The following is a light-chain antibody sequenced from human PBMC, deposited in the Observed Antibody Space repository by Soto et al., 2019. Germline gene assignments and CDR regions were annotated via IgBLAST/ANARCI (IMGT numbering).Light chain of an antibody. J-gene: IGLJ2*01. CDR1: SSDVGVYEY. V-gene: IGLV2-14*01. CDR2: DVS. CDR3: SSYTTTTTLL. Sequence: QSALTQPASVSGSPGQSITISCTGTSSDVGVYEYVSWYQQHPGKAPKLMIYDVSSRPSGISNRFSGSKSGNTASLTISGLQTEDEADYYFSSYTTTTTLLFGGGTKLTVL.